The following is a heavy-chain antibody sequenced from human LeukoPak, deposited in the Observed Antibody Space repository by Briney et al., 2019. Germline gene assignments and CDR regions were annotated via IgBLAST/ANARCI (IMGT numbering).Heavy chain of an antibody. CDR2: ISSSSSYI. CDR3: ARGGEEDTVADVLLWFGELPPLYYYYYGMDV. J-gene: IGHJ6*02. CDR1: GFTFSSYS. Sequence: GGSLRLPCAASGFTFSSYSMNWVRQAPGKGLEWVSSISSSSSYIYYADSVKGRFTISRDNAKNSLYLQMNSLRAEDTAVYYCARGGEEDTVADVLLWFGELPPLYYYYYGMDVWGQGTTVTVSS. D-gene: IGHD3-10*01. V-gene: IGHV3-21*01.